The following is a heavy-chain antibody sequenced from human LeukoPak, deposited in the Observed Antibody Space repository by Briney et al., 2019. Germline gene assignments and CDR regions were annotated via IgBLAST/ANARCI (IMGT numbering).Heavy chain of an antibody. CDR2: VSVSGGST. D-gene: IGHD6-19*01. CDR3: TKVDLPWLVLNWFDP. J-gene: IGHJ5*02. Sequence: GGSLRLSCAASGLTFSNYAMSWVRQAPGKGLEWVSGVSVSGGSTYYADSVKGRFTISRDNSKNTLYLQMNSLRAEDTAVYYCTKVDLPWLVLNWFDPWGQGTLVTVSS. V-gene: IGHV3-23*01. CDR1: GLTFSNYA.